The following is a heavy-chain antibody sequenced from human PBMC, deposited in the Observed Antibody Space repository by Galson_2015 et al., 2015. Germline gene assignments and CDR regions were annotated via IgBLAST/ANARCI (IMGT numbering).Heavy chain of an antibody. V-gene: IGHV4-59*01. Sequence: SEPLSLTCTVSGGSITNYYWSWIRQPPGKGLEWIGYIYYSGSTNYNPSLKSRVTISVDTSKNQFSLKLRSVTAADTAVYYCARNRELRPYWCDPWGQGTLVTVSA. CDR2: IYYSGST. CDR3: ARNRELRPYWCDP. CDR1: GGSITNYY. D-gene: IGHD1-7*01. J-gene: IGHJ5*02.